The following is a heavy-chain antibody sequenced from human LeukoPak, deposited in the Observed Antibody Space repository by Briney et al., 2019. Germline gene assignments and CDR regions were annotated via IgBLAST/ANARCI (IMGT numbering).Heavy chain of an antibody. CDR2: IRSKADSYTT. CDR1: GFTFSGSA. CDR3: RAAADLNDY. J-gene: IGHJ4*02. D-gene: IGHD6-13*01. Sequence: GGSLKPSCAASGFTFSGSAMHWVRQASGKGLEWLGRIRSKADSYTTAYTASVKGRFIVSRDDSKNTAYLQMNSLKTEDTAVYYCRAAADLNDYWGQGTLVTVSS. V-gene: IGHV3-73*01.